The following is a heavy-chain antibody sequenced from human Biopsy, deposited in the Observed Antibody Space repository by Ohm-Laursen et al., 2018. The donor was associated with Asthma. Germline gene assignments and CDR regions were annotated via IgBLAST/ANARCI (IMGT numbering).Heavy chain of an antibody. J-gene: IGHJ4*02. CDR1: GFTFSSYS. V-gene: IGHV3-9*01. CDR3: AKATLGDIGKDY. CDR2: ISWNSGSI. Sequence: RSLRLSCAASGFTFSSYSMNWVRQAPGKGLEWVSGISWNSGSIGYADSVKGRFTISRDNAKNSLYLQMNSLRVEDTALYYCAKATLGDIGKDYWGRGTLVTVSS. D-gene: IGHD2-21*01.